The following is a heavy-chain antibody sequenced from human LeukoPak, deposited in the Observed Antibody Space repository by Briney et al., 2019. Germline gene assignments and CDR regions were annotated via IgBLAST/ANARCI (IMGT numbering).Heavy chain of an antibody. D-gene: IGHD3-9*01. CDR2: INTDGSST. Sequence: GGSLRLSCAASGFTFSSYWMHWVRQAPGKGLVWVSRINTDGSSTSYADSVKGRFTISRDNAKNTLYLQMNSLRAEDTAVYYCARVALRYFDWVPSADAFDIWGQGTMVTVSS. CDR1: GFTFSSYW. J-gene: IGHJ3*02. CDR3: ARVALRYFDWVPSADAFDI. V-gene: IGHV3-74*01.